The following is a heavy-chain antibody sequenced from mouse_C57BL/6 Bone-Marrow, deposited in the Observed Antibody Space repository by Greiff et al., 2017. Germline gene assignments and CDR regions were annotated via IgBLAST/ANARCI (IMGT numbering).Heavy chain of an antibody. J-gene: IGHJ1*03. Sequence: EVKLQESGAELVKPGASVKLSCTASGFNIKDYYMHWVKQRTEQGLEWIGRIDPEDGDTKYAPKFQGKATITADTSSNTAYLQLSSLTSEDTAVYYCARSHYSKGGYFDVWGTGTTVTVSS. CDR2: IDPEDGDT. CDR3: ARSHYSKGGYFDV. CDR1: GFNIKDYY. D-gene: IGHD2-5*01. V-gene: IGHV14-2*01.